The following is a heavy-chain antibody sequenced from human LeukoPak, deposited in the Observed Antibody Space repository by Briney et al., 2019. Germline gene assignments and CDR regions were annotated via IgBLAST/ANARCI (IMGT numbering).Heavy chain of an antibody. V-gene: IGHV1-3*04. CDR2: IHTGNGDT. CDR1: GYSFTTFP. CDR3: ARDAAGLLDH. Sequence: ASVKVSCKASGYSFTTFPIHWVRQAPGQAPEWVGWIHTGNGDTKYSQAFQDRVTTARDTPATTAFMELSSLRSEDTAVYYCARDAAGLLDHWGQGTLVTVS. J-gene: IGHJ4*02. D-gene: IGHD6-25*01.